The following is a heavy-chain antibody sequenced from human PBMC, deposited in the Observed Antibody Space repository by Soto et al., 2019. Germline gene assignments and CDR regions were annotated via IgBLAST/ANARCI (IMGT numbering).Heavy chain of an antibody. CDR2: INHSGAV. CDR3: ARAGAALVRGSIGGFDY. D-gene: IGHD3-10*01. J-gene: IGHJ4*02. CDR1: GGAFNGYY. V-gene: IGHV4-34*02. Sequence: QVHLQQWGAGLLKPSETLSLTCVVNGGAFNGYYWTWIRQPPGKGLEWIGEINHSGAVDYNPSLNSRVTISIDMSKKQFSLTLTSVTAADTAVYYCARAGAALVRGSIGGFDYWGQGSLVTVSS.